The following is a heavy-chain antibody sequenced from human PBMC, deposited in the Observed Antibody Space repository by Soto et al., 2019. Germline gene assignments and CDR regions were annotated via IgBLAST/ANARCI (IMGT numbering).Heavy chain of an antibody. Sequence: GGSLRLSCAASGFSVRSNYMNWVRQAPGKGQEWVSAIYSGDRTYYADSVKGRFTISRDNSKNTLSLQMNSLRAEDTAVYYCARDLGYSYGYYYYGMDVWGQGTTVTVSS. CDR1: GFSVRSNY. CDR2: IYSGDRT. CDR3: ARDLGYSYGYYYYGMDV. V-gene: IGHV3-53*01. J-gene: IGHJ6*02. D-gene: IGHD5-18*01.